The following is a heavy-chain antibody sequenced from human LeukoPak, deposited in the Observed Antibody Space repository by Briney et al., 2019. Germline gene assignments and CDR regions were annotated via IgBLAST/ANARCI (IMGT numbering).Heavy chain of an antibody. V-gene: IGHV3-23*01. CDR3: AKAEWGSSGYTHWEY. Sequence: GGSLRLSCAASGFTFSSYAMSWVRQAPGKGLEWVSAISGSGGSTYYADSVKGRFTISRDNSKNTLYLQMNSLRAEDTALYYCAKAEWGSSGYTHWEYWGQGTLVTVSS. CDR1: GFTFSSYA. D-gene: IGHD3-22*01. CDR2: ISGSGGST. J-gene: IGHJ4*02.